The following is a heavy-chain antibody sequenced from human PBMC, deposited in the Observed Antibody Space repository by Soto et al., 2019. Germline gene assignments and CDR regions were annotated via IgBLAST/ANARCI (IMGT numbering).Heavy chain of an antibody. Sequence: PSETLSLTCTVSGGSISSSSYYWGWIRQPPGKGLEWIGSIYYSGSTYYNPSLKGRVTISVDTSKNQFSLKLSSVTAADTAVYYCARHWVKYSSSSAWAVDYWGQGTLVTVSS. J-gene: IGHJ4*02. CDR2: IYYSGST. V-gene: IGHV4-39*01. D-gene: IGHD6-6*01. CDR3: ARHWVKYSSSSAWAVDY. CDR1: GGSISSSSYY.